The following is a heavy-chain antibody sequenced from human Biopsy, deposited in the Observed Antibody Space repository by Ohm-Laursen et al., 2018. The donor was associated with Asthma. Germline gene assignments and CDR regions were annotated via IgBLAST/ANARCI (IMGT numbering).Heavy chain of an antibody. J-gene: IGHJ5*02. CDR3: ARGQKSAGDRWFDP. D-gene: IGHD6-13*01. CDR2: INPNSGGT. CDR1: GYTFIGCH. Sequence: ASVKVSCKVSGYTFIGCHIHWMRQAPGQGLEWMGRINPNSGGTNYAQKFRGRVTMTRDTSISTAYMEVSRLRSDDTAVYYCARGQKSAGDRWFDPWGQGTLVTVSS. V-gene: IGHV1-2*06.